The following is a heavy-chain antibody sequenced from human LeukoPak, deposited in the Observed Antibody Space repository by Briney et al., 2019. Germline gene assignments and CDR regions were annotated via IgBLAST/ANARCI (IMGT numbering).Heavy chain of an antibody. J-gene: IGHJ4*02. V-gene: IGHV3-11*05. CDR1: GFTFSDYY. CDR3: AKDLGGSGSFSSEVY. CDR2: INSGSSYI. D-gene: IGHD3-10*01. Sequence: GGSLRLSCAAPGFTFSDYYMSWVRQAPGKGLEWLSFINSGSSYIKYADSVKGRFIISRDNDKSSVYLQMDGLRAEDTAVYYCAKDLGGSGSFSSEVYWGQGVLVTVSS.